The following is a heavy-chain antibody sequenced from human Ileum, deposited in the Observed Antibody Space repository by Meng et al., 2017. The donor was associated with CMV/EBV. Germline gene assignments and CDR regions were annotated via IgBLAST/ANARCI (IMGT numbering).Heavy chain of an antibody. D-gene: IGHD2-21*01. V-gene: IGHV3-30-3*01. J-gene: IGHJ4*02. CDR1: GFTFSSYA. CDR2: ISYDGSNK. CDR3: ARSGVVIAIGGFDY. Sequence: GESLKISCAASGFTFSSYAMHWVRQAPGKGLEWVAVISYDGSNKYYADSVKGRFTISRDNSKNTLYLQMNSLRAEDTAVYYCARSGVVIAIGGFDYWGQGTLVTVSS.